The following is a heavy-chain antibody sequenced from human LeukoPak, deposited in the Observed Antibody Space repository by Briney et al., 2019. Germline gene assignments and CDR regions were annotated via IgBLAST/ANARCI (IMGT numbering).Heavy chain of an antibody. CDR3: ARKILGRRWLPSDY. J-gene: IGHJ4*02. D-gene: IGHD5-24*01. CDR1: GYTFTNYD. Sequence: ASVKVSCKASGYTFTNYDINWMRQATGQGLEWMGWMNPNRGNTGYAQKFQGRVTMTSNTSISTAYMELSSRRSEDTAVYYCARKILGRRWLPSDYWGQGTLVTVSS. CDR2: MNPNRGNT. V-gene: IGHV1-8*01.